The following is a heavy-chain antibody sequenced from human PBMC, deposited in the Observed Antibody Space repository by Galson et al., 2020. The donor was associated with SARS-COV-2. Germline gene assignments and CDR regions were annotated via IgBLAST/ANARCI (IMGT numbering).Heavy chain of an antibody. V-gene: IGHV1-18*04. CDR2: ISAYNGNT. D-gene: IGHD3-9*01. CDR3: ARGVLRYFDWLLHSDYYYYYMDV. CDR1: GYTFTSYG. Sequence: ASVKVSCKASGYTFTSYGISWVRQAPGQGLEWMGWISAYNGNTNYAQKLQGRVTMTTDTSTSTAYMELRSLRSDDTAVYYCARGVLRYFDWLLHSDYYYYYMDVWGKGTTVTVSS. J-gene: IGHJ6*03.